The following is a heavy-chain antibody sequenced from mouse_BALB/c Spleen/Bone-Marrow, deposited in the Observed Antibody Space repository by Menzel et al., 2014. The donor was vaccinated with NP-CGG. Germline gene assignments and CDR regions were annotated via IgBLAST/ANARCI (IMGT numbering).Heavy chain of an antibody. CDR1: GYTFTDYN. Sequence: EVQLQQSGPELVKPGASVKISCKASGYTFTDYNIHWVKQSHGKSLEWIGYIYPYNGGTGYNQKFKSKATLTVDNSSSTAYMELRSLASEDPAVYYCARSYYYGSGFGWFAYGGQGTLVTVSA. D-gene: IGHD1-1*01. J-gene: IGHJ3*01. CDR2: IYPYNGGT. CDR3: ARSYYYGSGFGWFAY. V-gene: IGHV1S29*02.